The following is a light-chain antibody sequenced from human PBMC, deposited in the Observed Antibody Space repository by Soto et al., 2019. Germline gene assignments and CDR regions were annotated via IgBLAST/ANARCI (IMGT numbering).Light chain of an antibody. J-gene: IGLJ1*01. CDR3: SSYAGSYTYV. CDR1: SSVVGGYNY. V-gene: IGLV2-11*01. Sequence: QSALTQPRSVSGSPGQSVTISCTGTSSVVGGYNYVSWYQQHPGKAPKLMIYDVSKRPSGVPDRFSGSKSGNTASLTISGLQAEDEADYYCSSYAGSYTYVFGTGTKVTVL. CDR2: DVS.